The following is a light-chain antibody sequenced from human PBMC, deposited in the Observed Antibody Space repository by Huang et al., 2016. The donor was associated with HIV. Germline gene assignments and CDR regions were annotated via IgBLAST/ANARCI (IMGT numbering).Light chain of an antibody. CDR3: QQTYSSLPT. CDR2: ATS. V-gene: IGKV1-39*01. Sequence: DIQMTQSPSSLSASVGATVTITCRASQSISNYLNWYQQRPGKAPNLLIYATSSLQSGVPSRFSGSGSGTDFTLTISSLQPEDLVTYYCQQTYSSLPTFGQGTRLEI. CDR1: QSISNY. J-gene: IGKJ5*01.